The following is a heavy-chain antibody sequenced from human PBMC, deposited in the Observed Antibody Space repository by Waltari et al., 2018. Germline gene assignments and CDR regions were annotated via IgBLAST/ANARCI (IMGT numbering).Heavy chain of an antibody. CDR1: GFTFSTYW. CDR3: ARGAGLIDY. V-gene: IGHV3-7*01. Sequence: EVQLVESGGGLVQPGGSRRLSCAASGFTFSTYWRSWVRQAPGKGLEWVANIKQDGSEKYYVDSGKGRFTISRDNAKNSLYLQMNSLRAEDTAVYYCARGAGLIDYWGQGTLVTVSS. CDR2: IKQDGSEK. D-gene: IGHD2-21*01. J-gene: IGHJ4*02.